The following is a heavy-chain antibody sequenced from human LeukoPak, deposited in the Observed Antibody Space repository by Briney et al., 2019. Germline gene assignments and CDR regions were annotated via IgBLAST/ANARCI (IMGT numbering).Heavy chain of an antibody. CDR2: ISAYNGNT. CDR1: GYTFTSYG. Sequence: ASVKVSCEASGYTFTSYGISWVRQASGQGLEWMGSISAYNGNTNYAQKLQGRVTMTTDTSTSTAYMELRSLRSDDTAVYYCAREAPPDSGYGFDYWGQGTLVTVSS. V-gene: IGHV1-18*04. D-gene: IGHD5-12*01. CDR3: AREAPPDSGYGFDY. J-gene: IGHJ4*02.